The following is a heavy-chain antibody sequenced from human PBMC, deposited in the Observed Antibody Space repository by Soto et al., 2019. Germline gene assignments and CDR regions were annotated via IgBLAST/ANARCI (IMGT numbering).Heavy chain of an antibody. CDR2: ISAYNGNT. Sequence: ASVKVSCKASGYTFTSYGISWVRQAPGQGLEWMGWISAYNGNTNYAQKLQGRVTMTTDTSTSTAYMELRSLRSDDTAVYYCGRAPRLIRWGGDLYSYLHFDYWGQGTLVTVSS. J-gene: IGHJ4*02. CDR3: GRAPRLIRWGGDLYSYLHFDY. CDR1: GYTFTSYG. V-gene: IGHV1-18*01. D-gene: IGHD2-21*02.